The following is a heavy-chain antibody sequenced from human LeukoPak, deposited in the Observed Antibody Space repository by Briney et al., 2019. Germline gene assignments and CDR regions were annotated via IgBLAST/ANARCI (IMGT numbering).Heavy chain of an antibody. CDR1: GFTFSSYW. CDR3: AREPGYSGYSRFIDY. D-gene: IGHD5-12*01. J-gene: IGHJ4*02. V-gene: IGHV3-74*01. Sequence: GGSLRLSCAASGFTFSSYWLHWVRQAPGKGLVWVSRIKGDERSTNYADSVKGRFTISRDNSKNTLYLQMNSLRAEDTAVYYCAREPGYSGYSRFIDYWGQGTLVTVSS. CDR2: IKGDERST.